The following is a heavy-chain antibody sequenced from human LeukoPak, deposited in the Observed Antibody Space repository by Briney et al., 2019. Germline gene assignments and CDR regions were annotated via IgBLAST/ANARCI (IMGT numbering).Heavy chain of an antibody. CDR1: GYTFTSYG. CDR3: ARANPYYYGSGGENDY. Sequence: ASVKVSCKTSGYTFTSYGISWVRQAPGQGLEWMGWISGYNGNTNYAQKLQGRVTMTTDTSTSTAYMELRSLRSDDTAVYYCARANPYYYGSGGENDYWGQGTLVTVSS. J-gene: IGHJ4*02. CDR2: ISGYNGNT. D-gene: IGHD3-10*01. V-gene: IGHV1-18*01.